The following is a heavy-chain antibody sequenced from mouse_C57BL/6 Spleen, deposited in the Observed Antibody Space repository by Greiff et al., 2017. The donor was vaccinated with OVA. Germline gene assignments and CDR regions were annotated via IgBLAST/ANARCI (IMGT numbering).Heavy chain of an antibody. CDR1: GYTFTDYY. J-gene: IGHJ1*03. CDR3: ARGGGYFDG. CDR2: INPNNGGT. V-gene: IGHV1-26*01. Sequence: VQLQQSGPELVKPGASVKISCKASGYTFTDYYMNWVKQSHGKSLEWIGDINPNNGGTSYNQKFKGKATLTVDKSSSTAYMELRSLTSEDSAVYYCARGGGYFDGWGTGTTVTVSS.